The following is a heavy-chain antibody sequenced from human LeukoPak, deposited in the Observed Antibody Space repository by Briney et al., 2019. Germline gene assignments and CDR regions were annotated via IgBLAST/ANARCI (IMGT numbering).Heavy chain of an antibody. V-gene: IGHV3-11*01. CDR1: QFTFGDYY. Sequence: GGSLRLSCAASQFTFGDYYMSWIRQAPGKGLEWVSYISTSGGTIYYGDSVKGRFTISRDNAKNSLYLQMNSLQVEDTAVYYCARFLYYYDSSPLDYWGQGALVTVSS. CDR2: ISTSGGTI. D-gene: IGHD3-22*01. J-gene: IGHJ4*02. CDR3: ARFLYYYDSSPLDY.